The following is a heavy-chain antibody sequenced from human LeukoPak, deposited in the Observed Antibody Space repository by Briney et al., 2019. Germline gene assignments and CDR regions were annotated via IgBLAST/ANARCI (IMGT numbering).Heavy chain of an antibody. CDR1: VGSISSGNW. CDR2: VYHNGTP. J-gene: IGHJ6*02. Sequence: SGTLSLTCAVSVGSISSGNWWSWVRQSPGKGLEWIGEVYHNGTPNYNPSLKSRVTISADTFKNHFSLKLTSVTAADTAVYYCATAPILRGEAGEQYKYGMDVWGQGTTVIVSS. V-gene: IGHV4-4*02. D-gene: IGHD2-2*02. CDR3: ATAPILRGEAGEQYKYGMDV.